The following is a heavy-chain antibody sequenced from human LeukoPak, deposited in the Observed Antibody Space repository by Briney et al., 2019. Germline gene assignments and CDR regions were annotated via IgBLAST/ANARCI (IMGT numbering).Heavy chain of an antibody. CDR2: ISGGGATT. D-gene: IGHD3-10*01. CDR1: GFTFSSYA. J-gene: IGHJ4*02. CDR3: AYGSGTYYRGFDY. V-gene: IGHV3-23*01. Sequence: GGSLRLSCAASGFTFSSYAMSWVRQAPGKGLEWVSAISGGGATTYSAASVKGRFTISRDNFKNTLYLQMNSLRAEDTAIYYCAYGSGTYYRGFDYWGQGTLVTVSS.